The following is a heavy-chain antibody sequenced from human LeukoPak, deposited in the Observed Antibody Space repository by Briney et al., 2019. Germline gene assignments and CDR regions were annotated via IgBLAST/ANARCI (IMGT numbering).Heavy chain of an antibody. D-gene: IGHD2-15*01. CDR2: INHSGST. V-gene: IGHV4-34*01. CDR3: ARSAYCSGGSCYATGLFAY. CDR1: GGSFSGYY. Sequence: SETLSLTCAVYGGSFSGYYWSWIRQPPGKGLEWIGEINHSGSTNYNPSLTSRVTVSVDTSKNQFSLRLSSVTAADTAVYYCARSAYCSGGSCYATGLFAYWGQGTLVTVSS. J-gene: IGHJ4*02.